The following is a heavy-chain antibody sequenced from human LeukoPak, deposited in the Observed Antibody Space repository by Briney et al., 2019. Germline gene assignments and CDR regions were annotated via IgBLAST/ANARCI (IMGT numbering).Heavy chain of an antibody. Sequence: SETLSLTCTVSGGSIGSYYWSWIRQPPGKGLEWIGYIYYSGSTNYNPSLKSRVTISVDTSKNQFSLKLSSVTAADTAVYYCARVKSGYSSSWVFDYWGQGTLVTVSS. J-gene: IGHJ4*02. CDR1: GGSIGSYY. CDR2: IYYSGST. D-gene: IGHD6-13*01. V-gene: IGHV4-59*01. CDR3: ARVKSGYSSSWVFDY.